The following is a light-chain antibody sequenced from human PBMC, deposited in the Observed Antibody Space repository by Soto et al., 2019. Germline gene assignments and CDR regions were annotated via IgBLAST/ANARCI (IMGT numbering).Light chain of an antibody. J-gene: IGKJ1*01. CDR2: GAS. CDR1: QTIGNK. CDR3: QQYINWPRT. V-gene: IGKV3-15*01. Sequence: EIVLAQSRATLSVSPRETVTLSCRATQTIGNKLAWYLQKPGQAPRLLIFGASTRATGIPARFSGSGSGTEFTLTHSSLQSEDFAVYDCQQYINWPRTFGQGTKVDIK.